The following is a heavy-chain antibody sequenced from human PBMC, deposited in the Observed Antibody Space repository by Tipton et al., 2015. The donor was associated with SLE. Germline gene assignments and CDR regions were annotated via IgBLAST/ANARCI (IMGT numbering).Heavy chain of an antibody. J-gene: IGHJ3*02. V-gene: IGHV4-31*03. D-gene: IGHD3-10*01. Sequence: TLSLTCTVSGGSISSGGYYWSWIRQHPGKGLEWIGYIYYSGSTYYNPPLKSRVTISVDTSKNQFSLKLSSVTAADTAVYYCARGVWFGELRGRAFDIWGQGTMVTVSS. CDR3: ARGVWFGELRGRAFDI. CDR2: IYYSGST. CDR1: GGSISSGGYY.